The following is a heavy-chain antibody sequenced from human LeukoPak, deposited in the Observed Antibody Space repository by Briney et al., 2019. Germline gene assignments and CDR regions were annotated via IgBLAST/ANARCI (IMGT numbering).Heavy chain of an antibody. Sequence: GGSLRLSCAASGFTFNNYGMHWVRQAPGKGLEWVAVISYDGRNKHYPDSVKGRFTISRDISTDTLWLQMDSLRTEDTAVYYCAKGPLRGTAAAIDYWGQGTSVTVSS. J-gene: IGHJ4*03. CDR2: ISYDGRNK. CDR1: GFTFNNYG. V-gene: IGHV3-30*18. CDR3: AKGPLRGTAAAIDY. D-gene: IGHD2-2*01.